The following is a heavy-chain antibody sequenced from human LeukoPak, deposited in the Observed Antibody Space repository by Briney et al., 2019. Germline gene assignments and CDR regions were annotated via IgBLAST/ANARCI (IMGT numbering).Heavy chain of an antibody. CDR1: GYTFTSYG. Sequence: SVKVSCKASGYTFTSYGISWVRQAPGQGLEWMGGIIPIFGTANYAQKFQGRVTITADESTSTAYMELSSLRSEDTAVYYCARSRVTGTTKQGSDYWGQGTLVTVSS. V-gene: IGHV1-69*13. CDR2: IIPIFGTA. CDR3: ARSRVTGTTKQGSDY. D-gene: IGHD1-7*01. J-gene: IGHJ4*02.